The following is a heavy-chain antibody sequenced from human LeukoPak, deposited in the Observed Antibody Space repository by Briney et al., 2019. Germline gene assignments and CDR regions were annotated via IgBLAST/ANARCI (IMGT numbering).Heavy chain of an antibody. CDR1: GYTLTGYY. Sequence: GASVKVSCKASGYTLTGYYMHWVRQAPGQGLEWMGWINPNSGGTNYAQKFQGRVTMTRDTSINTAYMELSRLVSDDSAVYYCAREGAGRNDYWGQGTLVTVSS. V-gene: IGHV1-2*02. CDR2: INPNSGGT. D-gene: IGHD1-1*01. J-gene: IGHJ4*02. CDR3: AREGAGRNDY.